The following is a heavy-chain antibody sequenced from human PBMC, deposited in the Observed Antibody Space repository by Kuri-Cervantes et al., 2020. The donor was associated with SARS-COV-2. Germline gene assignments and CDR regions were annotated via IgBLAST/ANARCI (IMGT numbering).Heavy chain of an antibody. CDR1: GGSISSSSYY. CDR2: INHSGST. Sequence: SETLSLTCTVSGGSISSSSYYWGWIRQPPGKGLEWIGEINHSGSTNYNPSLKSRVTISVDTSKNQFSLKLSSVTAADTAVYYCARHYITIFGVVINPDNWFDPWAQGTLAT. D-gene: IGHD3-3*01. J-gene: IGHJ5*02. V-gene: IGHV4-39*01. CDR3: ARHYITIFGVVINPDNWFDP.